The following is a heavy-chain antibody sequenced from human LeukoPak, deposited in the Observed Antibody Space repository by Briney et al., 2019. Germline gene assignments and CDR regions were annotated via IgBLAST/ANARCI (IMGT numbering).Heavy chain of an antibody. J-gene: IGHJ4*02. Sequence: GGSLRLSCAASGFSLSMFWMSWVRQAPGKGLEWVANIKQDGSEKYYVDSVKGRFTISRDNAKNSLYLQMNSLRAEDTAVYYCARDLGYSLSGSSDYWGQGTLVTVSS. D-gene: IGHD3-10*01. V-gene: IGHV3-7*01. CDR1: GFSLSMFW. CDR2: IKQDGSEK. CDR3: ARDLGYSLSGSSDY.